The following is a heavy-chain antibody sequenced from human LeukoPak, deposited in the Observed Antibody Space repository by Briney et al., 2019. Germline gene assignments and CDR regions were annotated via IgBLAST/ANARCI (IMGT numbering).Heavy chain of an antibody. D-gene: IGHD3-22*01. CDR3: ARYFNSNGYSSLRGDY. CDR1: GFTFSTYW. CDR2: IIYDGSQK. V-gene: IGHV3-7*01. Sequence: GGSLRLSCPACGFTFSTYWMMWVRQAAARGLEWVASIIYDGSQKYYVDSVKGRFTVSRDNAMNSLFLQMNSLRGVDTAVYYCARYFNSNGYSSLRGDYWGQGTLVTVSS. J-gene: IGHJ4*02.